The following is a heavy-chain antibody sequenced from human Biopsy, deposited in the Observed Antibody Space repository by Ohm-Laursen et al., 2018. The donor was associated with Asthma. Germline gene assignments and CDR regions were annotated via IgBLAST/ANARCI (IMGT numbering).Heavy chain of an antibody. CDR1: GFTFGGYA. CDR3: VKDTVEDRGGYYTFDV. J-gene: IGHJ3*01. Sequence: SLRLSYAASGFTFGGYAMSWARQAPGKGLEWVSTISPDGRSAHGPDSFRGRFTISRDNSRDTLYLQMRSLRADDTAVYYCVKDTVEDRGGYYTFDVWGQGTTVAVS. V-gene: IGHV3-23*01. D-gene: IGHD3-22*01. CDR2: ISPDGRSA.